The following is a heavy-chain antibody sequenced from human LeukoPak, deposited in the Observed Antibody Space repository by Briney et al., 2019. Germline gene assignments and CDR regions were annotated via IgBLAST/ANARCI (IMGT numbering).Heavy chain of an antibody. CDR2: IIPILGIA. CDR3: ASSTGSGSSEYFQH. V-gene: IGHV1-69*04. J-gene: IGHJ1*01. Sequence: SVKVSCKASGGTFSSYAISWVRQAPGQGLEWMGRIIPILGIANYAQKFQGRVTITADKSTSTAYMELSSLRSEDTAVYYCASSTGSGSSEYFQHWGQGTLVTVSS. CDR1: GGTFSSYA. D-gene: IGHD1-26*01.